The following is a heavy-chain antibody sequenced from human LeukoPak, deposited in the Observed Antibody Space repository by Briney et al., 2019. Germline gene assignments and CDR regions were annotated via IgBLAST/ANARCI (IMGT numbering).Heavy chain of an antibody. V-gene: IGHV3-23*01. D-gene: IGHD4-17*01. J-gene: IGHJ4*02. CDR3: AKLYNDYGDENFDY. CDR2: ISGGGGST. CDR1: GSTFSSYV. Sequence: RGSLRLSCAASGSTFSSYVMSWVRQAPGKGLEWVSAISGGGGSTYYADSVKGRFTFSRDTSKNTLYLQMNSLRAEDTALYYCAKLYNDYGDENFDYWGQGTLVTVSS.